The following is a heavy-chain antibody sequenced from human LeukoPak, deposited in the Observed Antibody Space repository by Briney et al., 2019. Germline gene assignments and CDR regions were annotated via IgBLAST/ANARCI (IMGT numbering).Heavy chain of an antibody. D-gene: IGHD2-15*01. J-gene: IGHJ5*02. CDR2: ISTSSSYI. CDR3: ARGADGVSSNSRGWFDP. V-gene: IGHV3-21*01. CDR1: GFTFSSYS. Sequence: GGSLRLSCTASGFTFSSYSMNWVRQAPGKGLEWVSSISTSSSYIYYADSVKGRFTISRDNARDSLYLQMNTLRAEDTAVYSCARGADGVSSNSRGWFDPWGQGTLVTVSS.